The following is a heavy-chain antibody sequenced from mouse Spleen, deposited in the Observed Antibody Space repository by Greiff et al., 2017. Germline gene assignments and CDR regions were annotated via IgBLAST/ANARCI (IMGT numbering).Heavy chain of an antibody. D-gene: IGHD1-1*01. V-gene: IGHV1-15*01. CDR3: TRSLLRWPVGGY. J-gene: IGHJ2*01. CDR2: IDPETGGT. CDR1: GYTFTDYE. Sequence: QVQLQHSGAELVRPGASVTLSCKASGYTFTDYEMHWVKQTPVHGLEWIGAIDPETGGTAYNQKFKGKAILTADKSSSTAYMELRSLTSEDSAVYYCTRSLLRWPVGGYWGQGTTLTVSS.